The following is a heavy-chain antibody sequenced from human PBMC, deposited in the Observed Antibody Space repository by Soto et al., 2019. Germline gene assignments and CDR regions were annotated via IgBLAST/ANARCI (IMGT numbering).Heavy chain of an antibody. CDR1: GDSVSSYSAA. Sequence: SQTLSLPCALSGDSVSSYSAAWNWIRQSPSGGLEWLGRTYYRSRFFSDYAESVKSRIIINPDTSKNQFSLQLKSVTPEDTAVYYCVRDRYSSSGWFDPWGQGTPVTSPQ. D-gene: IGHD3-10*01. J-gene: IGHJ5*02. CDR3: VRDRYSSSGWFDP. V-gene: IGHV6-1*01. CDR2: TYYRSRFFS.